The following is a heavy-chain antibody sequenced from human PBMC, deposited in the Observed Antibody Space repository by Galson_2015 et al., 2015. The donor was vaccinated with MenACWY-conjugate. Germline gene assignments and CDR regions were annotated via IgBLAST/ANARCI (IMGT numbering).Heavy chain of an antibody. D-gene: IGHD5-18*01. V-gene: IGHV3-48*03. Sequence: SLRLSCAASGFTFTGYEFNWVRQAPGKGLEWLSYISKSGSPIYYADSVKGRFTISRDNIKKSLFLEMNSLRAGDTGVYCCARVGTWIHQYFYYMDVWGQGTMVTVSS. CDR1: GFTFTGYE. J-gene: IGHJ6*03. CDR3: ARVGTWIHQYFYYMDV. CDR2: ISKSGSPI.